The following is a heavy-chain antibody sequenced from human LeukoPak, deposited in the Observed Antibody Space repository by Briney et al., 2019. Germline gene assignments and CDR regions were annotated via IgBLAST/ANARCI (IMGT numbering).Heavy chain of an antibody. V-gene: IGHV4-39*01. CDR3: ARRPFWSGYAFDY. J-gene: IGHJ4*02. Sequence: SETLSLTCTVSGGSISSSSYYWGWIRQPPGKGLEWIGSIYYSGSTYHNPSLKSRVTISVDTSKNQFSLKLSSVTAADTAVYYCARRPFWSGYAFDYWGQGTLVTVSS. D-gene: IGHD3-3*01. CDR2: IYYSGST. CDR1: GGSISSSSYY.